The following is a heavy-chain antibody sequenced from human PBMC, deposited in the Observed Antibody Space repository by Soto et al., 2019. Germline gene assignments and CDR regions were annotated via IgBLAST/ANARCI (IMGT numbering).Heavy chain of an antibody. CDR3: AHIGSYNSGSHYFDY. CDR1: GFSLTTGGAG. J-gene: IGHJ4*02. CDR2: IYWDDDR. V-gene: IGHV2-5*02. D-gene: IGHD1-20*01. Sequence: SGPTLVNPTQTLTLTCTFSGFSLTTGGAGVGWIRQPPGKALEWLALIYWDDDRRYNPSLKSRVAITKDTSKNQVVLIMTNMDPMDTGTYYCAHIGSYNSGSHYFDYWGQGTLVTVSS.